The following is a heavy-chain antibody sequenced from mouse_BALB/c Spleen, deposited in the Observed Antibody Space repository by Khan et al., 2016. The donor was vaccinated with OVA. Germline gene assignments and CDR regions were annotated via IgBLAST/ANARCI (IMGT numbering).Heavy chain of an antibody. Sequence: EVQLQESGPGLVKPSQSLYLSCTVSGYSFTNGYGWYLIRPPAGNILEWMCYISYSGSTNYHPSLKGRISITRDTSKNQFFLQVNSVTTEDTATYYCARTARIKYWGQGTTLTVSS. CDR3: ARTARIKY. CDR2: ISYSGST. J-gene: IGHJ2*01. V-gene: IGHV3-1*02. CDR1: GYSFTNGYG. D-gene: IGHD1-2*01.